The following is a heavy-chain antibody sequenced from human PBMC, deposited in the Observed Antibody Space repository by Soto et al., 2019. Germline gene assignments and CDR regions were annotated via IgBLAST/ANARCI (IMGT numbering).Heavy chain of an antibody. CDR1: GGSIGSYY. CDR3: ARGRLSTANPGWFDP. Sequence: SETLSLTCTVSGGSIGSYYWSWIRQPPGKGLEWIGYIYYSVSTNYNPSLESRVTISVDTSKNQFSLKLSSVTAADTAVYYCARGRLSTANPGWFDPWGQGTPVTVSS. D-gene: IGHD2-21*01. J-gene: IGHJ5*02. V-gene: IGHV4-59*01. CDR2: IYYSVST.